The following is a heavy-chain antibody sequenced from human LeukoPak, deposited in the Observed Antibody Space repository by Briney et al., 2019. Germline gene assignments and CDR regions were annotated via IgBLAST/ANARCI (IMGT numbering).Heavy chain of an antibody. V-gene: IGHV3-7*03. CDR2: IKQDGSEK. D-gene: IGHD2-2*03. J-gene: IGHJ4*02. Sequence: GGSLRLSCAASGFTFSSYWMSWVRQAPGKGLEWAANIKQDGSEKYYVDSVKGRFTISRDNAKNSLYLQMNSLRAEDTAVYYCARDLGIVVVPAAPGYWGQGTLVTVSS. CDR1: GFTFSSYW. CDR3: ARDLGIVVVPAAPGY.